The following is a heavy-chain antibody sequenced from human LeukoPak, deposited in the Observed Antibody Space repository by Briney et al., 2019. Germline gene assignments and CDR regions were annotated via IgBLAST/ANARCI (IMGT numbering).Heavy chain of an antibody. J-gene: IGHJ5*02. CDR2: IIPIFGIA. Sequence: SVKVSCKASGGTFSSYAISWVRQAPEQGLEWMGRIIPIFGIANYAQKFQGRVTITADKSTSTAYMELSSLRSEDTAVYYCARDTTYYYDSSGYYPENWFDPWGQGTLVTVSS. CDR3: ARDTTYYYDSSGYYPENWFDP. V-gene: IGHV1-69*04. CDR1: GGTFSSYA. D-gene: IGHD3-22*01.